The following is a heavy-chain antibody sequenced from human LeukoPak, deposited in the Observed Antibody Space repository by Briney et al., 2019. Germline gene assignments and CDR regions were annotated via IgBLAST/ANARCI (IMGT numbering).Heavy chain of an antibody. D-gene: IGHD6-19*01. V-gene: IGHV1-46*01. CDR1: GDTFTTDY. CDR3: ARGIGIAVAGTWFDP. CDR2: SNPSGGST. J-gene: IGHJ5*02. Sequence: ASVKVSCKASGDTFTTDYIHWVRQGPGQGPEWMGVSNPSGGSTTNAQKFQGRVTITRNTSISTAYMELSSLRSEDTAVYYCARGIGIAVAGTWFDPWGQGTLVTVSS.